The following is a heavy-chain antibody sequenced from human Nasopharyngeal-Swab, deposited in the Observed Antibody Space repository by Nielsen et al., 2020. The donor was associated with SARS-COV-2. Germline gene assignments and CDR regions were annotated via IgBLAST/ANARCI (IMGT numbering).Heavy chain of an antibody. CDR2: IYSGGST. J-gene: IGHJ3*02. Sequence: WIRQPPGQGLEWVSVIYSGGSTYYADSVKGRFTISRDNSKNTLYLQMNSLRAEDTAVYYCARSRGRDGYNYAFDIWGQGTMVTVSS. V-gene: IGHV3-53*01. D-gene: IGHD5-24*01. CDR3: ARSRGRDGYNYAFDI.